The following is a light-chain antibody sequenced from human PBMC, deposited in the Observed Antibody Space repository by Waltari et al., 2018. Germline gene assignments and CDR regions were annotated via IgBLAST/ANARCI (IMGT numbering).Light chain of an antibody. Sequence: YELTQPLSVSVALGQTARITCGENNIGSKNVQWYLQKPGQAPVMVIYSDSNRPSGIPERFSVSNSGNTATLTISRAQAGDEADYYCQVWDSTTVVFGGGTKLTVL. CDR3: QVWDSTTVV. CDR1: NIGSKN. V-gene: IGLV3-9*01. J-gene: IGLJ2*01. CDR2: SDS.